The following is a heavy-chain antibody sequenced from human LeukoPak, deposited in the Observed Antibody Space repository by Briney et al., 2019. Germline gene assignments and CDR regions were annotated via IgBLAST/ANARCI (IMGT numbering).Heavy chain of an antibody. J-gene: IGHJ4*02. Sequence: GGSLRLSCSASGFTFSSCAMPWVRQAPGKGLEYVSAISSNGGSTYYADSVKGRFTISRDNSKNTLYLQMSSLRAEDTAVYYCVKGGGYYPFDYWGQGTLVTVSS. D-gene: IGHD3-22*01. CDR3: VKGGGYYPFDY. CDR2: ISSNGGST. V-gene: IGHV3-64D*06. CDR1: GFTFSSCA.